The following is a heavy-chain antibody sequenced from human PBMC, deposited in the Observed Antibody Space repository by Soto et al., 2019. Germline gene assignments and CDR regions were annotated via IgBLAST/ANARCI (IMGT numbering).Heavy chain of an antibody. Sequence: GESLKISCKGSGYSFTSYWIGWVRQMPGKGLEWMGIIYPGDSDTRYSPSFQGQVTISADKSISTAYLQWSSLKASDTAMYYCARTIIVVVPAAMPGWFDPWGQGTLVTVSS. V-gene: IGHV5-51*01. CDR1: GYSFTSYW. CDR2: IYPGDSDT. CDR3: ARTIIVVVPAAMPGWFDP. D-gene: IGHD2-2*01. J-gene: IGHJ5*02.